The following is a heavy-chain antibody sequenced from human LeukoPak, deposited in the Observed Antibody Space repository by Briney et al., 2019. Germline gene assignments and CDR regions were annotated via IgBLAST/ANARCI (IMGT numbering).Heavy chain of an antibody. CDR1: GFTFSSYS. V-gene: IGHV3-21*01. D-gene: IGHD5-12*01. CDR3: ARVSGYSGYVYSPLDY. J-gene: IGHJ4*02. CDR2: ISSSSSYI. Sequence: GGSLRLSCAASGFTFSSYSMNWVRQAPGKGLEWVSSISSSSSYIYYADSVKGRFTISRDNAKNSLYLQMNSLRAEDTAVYYCARVSGYSGYVYSPLDYWGQGTLVTVSS.